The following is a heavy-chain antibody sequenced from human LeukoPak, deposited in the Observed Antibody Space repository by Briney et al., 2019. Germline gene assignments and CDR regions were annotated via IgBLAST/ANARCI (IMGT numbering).Heavy chain of an antibody. V-gene: IGHV7-4-1*02. CDR3: ARAYQPLGGLSLPDY. CDR1: GYSFTTYA. Sequence: ASVKVSCKASGYSFTTYAMYWLRQAPGQGLEWMGWINPNTGNPTYAPDFTGRFVFSLDTSVSTAYLQISGLKADDTAVYYCARAYQPLGGLSLPDYWGQGTLVSVSS. D-gene: IGHD3-16*02. CDR2: INPNTGNP. J-gene: IGHJ4*02.